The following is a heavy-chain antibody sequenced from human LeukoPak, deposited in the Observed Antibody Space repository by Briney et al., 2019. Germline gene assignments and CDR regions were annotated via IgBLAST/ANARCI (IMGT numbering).Heavy chain of an antibody. CDR2: IYTSGST. D-gene: IGHD3-10*01. CDR1: GGSISSGSYY. Sequence: SQTLSLTCTVSGGSISSGSYYWSWIRQPAGKGLEWIGRIYTSGSTNYNPSLKSRVTISVDTSKKQFSLKLSSVTAADTAVYYCARGRPDGSGSYYKFDPWGQGTLVTVSS. J-gene: IGHJ5*02. CDR3: ARGRPDGSGSYYKFDP. V-gene: IGHV4-61*02.